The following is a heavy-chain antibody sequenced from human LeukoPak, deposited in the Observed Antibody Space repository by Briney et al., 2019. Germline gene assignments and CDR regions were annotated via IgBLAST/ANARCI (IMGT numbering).Heavy chain of an antibody. CDR1: GFTFSSFG. CDR2: ISTSSSYI. V-gene: IGHV3-21*01. Sequence: GGSLRLSCAASGFTFSSFGMNWVRQAPGKGLEWVSSISTSSSYIYYADSMKGRFTISRDNAKNSLYLQMNSLRAEDTAVYYCARARYYSSGNGDAFDIWGQGTMVTVSS. J-gene: IGHJ3*02. D-gene: IGHD3-10*01. CDR3: ARARYYSSGNGDAFDI.